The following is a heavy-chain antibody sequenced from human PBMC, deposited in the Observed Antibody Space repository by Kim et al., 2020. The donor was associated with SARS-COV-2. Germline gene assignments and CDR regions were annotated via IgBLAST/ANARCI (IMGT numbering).Heavy chain of an antibody. CDR3: ARDGGVAVPVNGREYFFDD. CDR2: IQDNGDT. Sequence: SETLSLTCTVSGGSISTGGYYWSWIRQLPGKGLEWIGYIQDNGDTYFNPSLKRRLSMAVDTSKNQFSLNLTSVTAADTAVYYCARDGGVAVPVNGREYFFDDGGPGTPVTVSS. V-gene: IGHV4-31*03. D-gene: IGHD6-19*01. J-gene: IGHJ4*02. CDR1: GGSISTGGYY.